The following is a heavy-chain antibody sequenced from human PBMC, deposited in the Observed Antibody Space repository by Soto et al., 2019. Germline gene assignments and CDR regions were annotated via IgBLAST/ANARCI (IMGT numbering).Heavy chain of an antibody. CDR2: IIPIFGTA. J-gene: IGHJ3*02. CDR1: GGTFSSYA. CDR3: ARVPDGSGSTWEDDAFDI. V-gene: IGHV1-69*01. Sequence: QVQLVQSGAEVKKPGSSVKVSCKASGGTFSSYAISWVRQAPGQGLEWMGGIIPIFGTANYAQKFQGRVTITADEYTSPAYMEVSSLRSEDTAVYYCARVPDGSGSTWEDDAFDIWGQGTMVTVSS. D-gene: IGHD3-10*01.